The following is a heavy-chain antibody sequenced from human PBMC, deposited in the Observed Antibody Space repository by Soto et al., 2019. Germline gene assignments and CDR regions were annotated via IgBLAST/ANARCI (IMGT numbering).Heavy chain of an antibody. CDR3: ARDLGGAAGHFDY. J-gene: IGHJ4*02. CDR1: GFTFSSYW. Sequence: RRLSCAASGFTFSSYWMSWVRQAPGKGLEWVANIKQDGSEKYYVDSVKGRFTISRDNAKNSLYLQMNSLRAEDTAVYYCARDLGGAAGHFDYWGQGTLVTVSS. V-gene: IGHV3-7*01. CDR2: IKQDGSEK. D-gene: IGHD6-13*01.